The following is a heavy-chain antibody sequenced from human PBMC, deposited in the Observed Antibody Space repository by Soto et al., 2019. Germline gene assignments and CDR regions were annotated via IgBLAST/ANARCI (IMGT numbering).Heavy chain of an antibody. V-gene: IGHV3-23*01. CDR2: ISGSGGST. CDR1: GFTLSSYA. J-gene: IGHJ4*02. Sequence: WGSLRLSCAASGFTLSSYAMSWVRQAPGKGLEWVSAISGSGGSTYYADSVKGRFTISRDNSKNTLYLQMNSLRAEDTAVYYCAKALKGRLRPFWGQGTLVTVSS. D-gene: IGHD3-10*01. CDR3: AKALKGRLRPF.